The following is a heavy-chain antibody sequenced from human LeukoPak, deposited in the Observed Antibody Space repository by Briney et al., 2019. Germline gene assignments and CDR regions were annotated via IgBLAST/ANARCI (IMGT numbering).Heavy chain of an antibody. D-gene: IGHD2-2*01. V-gene: IGHV4-59*01. Sequence: SETLSLTCTVSGGSISSYYWSWIRQPPGKGLEWIGYIYYSGSTNYNPSLKSRVTISVDTSKNQFSLKLSSVTAADTAVYYCARKYQLPPLYYYMDVWGKGTTVTVSS. J-gene: IGHJ6*03. CDR2: IYYSGST. CDR3: ARKYQLPPLYYYMDV. CDR1: GGSISSYY.